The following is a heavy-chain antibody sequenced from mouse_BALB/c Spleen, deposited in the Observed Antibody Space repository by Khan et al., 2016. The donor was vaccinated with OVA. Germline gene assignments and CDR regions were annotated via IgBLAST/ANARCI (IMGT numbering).Heavy chain of an antibody. D-gene: IGHD1-1*01. CDR2: IEPSDSYN. V-gene: IGHV1-69*02. Sequence: QVQLQQPGAELVKPGASVKLSCTASGYPLTSYWLHWVKQRPGQGLEWIGEIEPSDSYNNYNQKFKGKATLTLDKSSSTTYMQLSSLTSEDAAVSYCARSFHYGSSTWFAYWGQGTLVTVSA. J-gene: IGHJ3*01. CDR3: ARSFHYGSSTWFAY. CDR1: GYPLTSYW.